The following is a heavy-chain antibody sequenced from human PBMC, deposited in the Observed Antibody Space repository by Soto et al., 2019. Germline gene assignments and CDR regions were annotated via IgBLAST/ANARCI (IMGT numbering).Heavy chain of an antibody. CDR1: GFSFSSYA. Sequence: QVQLVESAGGVVQPGRSLRLSCAASGFSFSSYAMHWVRQAPGKGLEWVAVISYDGSNKYYADSVKGRFTISRDNSKNTLYLQMNSLRAEDTAVYYCARSQIAVAATIFDYWGQGTLVTVSS. J-gene: IGHJ4*02. V-gene: IGHV3-30-3*01. CDR3: ARSQIAVAATIFDY. CDR2: ISYDGSNK. D-gene: IGHD6-19*01.